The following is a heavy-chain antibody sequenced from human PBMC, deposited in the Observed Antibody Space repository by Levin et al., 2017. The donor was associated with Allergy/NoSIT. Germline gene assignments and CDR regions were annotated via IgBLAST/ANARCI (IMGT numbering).Heavy chain of an antibody. J-gene: IGHJ6*03. CDR3: ARGLDEVLMVRGYSGRYYYYMDV. CDR1: GGSFSGYY. CDR2: INHSGST. D-gene: IGHD3-10*01. V-gene: IGHV4-34*01. Sequence: SQTLSLTCAVYGGSFSGYYWSWIRQPPGKGLEWIGEINHSGSTNYNPSLKSRVTISVDTSKNQFSLKLSSVTAADTAVYYCARGLDEVLMVRGYSGRYYYYMDVWGKGTTVTVSS.